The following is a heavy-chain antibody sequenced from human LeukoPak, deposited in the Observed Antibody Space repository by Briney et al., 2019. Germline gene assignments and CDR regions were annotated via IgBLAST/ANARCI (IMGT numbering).Heavy chain of an antibody. D-gene: IGHD3-16*02. CDR2: ISGSGGTT. V-gene: IGHV3-23*01. J-gene: IGHJ4*02. CDR3: ARDRGSLYDYVWGSYRYGFPTPIDY. Sequence: PGGSLRLSCAVSGFTFSNYAVSWVRQAPGKGLEWVSDISGSGGTTYYADSVKGRFTISRDNAKNSLYLQMNSLRAEDTAVYYCARDRGSLYDYVWGSYRYGFPTPIDYWGQGTLVTVSS. CDR1: GFTFSNYA.